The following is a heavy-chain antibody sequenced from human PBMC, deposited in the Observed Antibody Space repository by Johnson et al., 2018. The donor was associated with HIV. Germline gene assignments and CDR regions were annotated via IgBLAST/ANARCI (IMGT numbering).Heavy chain of an antibody. V-gene: IGHV3-30*02. CDR2: IRYDGSNK. D-gene: IGHD6-19*01. CDR3: AKGKSSGRGAFDI. Sequence: QMLLVESGGGVVQPGGSLRLSCAASGFTLGIYGMHWVRQAPGKGLEWVAFIRYDGSNKYYADSVKGRFTISRDNSKNTLYLQINSLRAEDTAVFYCAKGKSSGRGAFDIWGQGTKVIVSS. CDR1: GFTLGIYG. J-gene: IGHJ3*02.